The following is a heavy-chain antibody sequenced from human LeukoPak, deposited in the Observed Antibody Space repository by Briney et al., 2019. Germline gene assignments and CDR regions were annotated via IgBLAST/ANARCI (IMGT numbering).Heavy chain of an antibody. D-gene: IGHD5-24*01. J-gene: IGHJ4*02. CDR3: ARGGDGYNPPGY. Sequence: ETLSLTCTVSGGSISSYYWSWIRQPPGKGLEWVSYISSSSSTIYYADSVKGRFTISRDNAKNSLYLQMNSLRAEDTAVYYCARGGDGYNPPGYWGQGTLVTVSS. CDR1: GGSISSYY. V-gene: IGHV3-48*01. CDR2: ISSSSSTI.